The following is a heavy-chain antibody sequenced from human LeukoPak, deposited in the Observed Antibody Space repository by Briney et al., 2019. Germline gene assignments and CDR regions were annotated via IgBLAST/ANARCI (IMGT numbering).Heavy chain of an antibody. D-gene: IGHD2-2*01. Sequence: SETLSLTCAVSGVSISSGGYSWSWIRQPPGKGLEWIGYIYHSGSTYYNPSLKSRVTISVDRSKNQFSLKLSSVTAADTAVYYCARARGYCSSTSCQLYGMDVWGQGTTVTVSS. V-gene: IGHV4-30-2*01. CDR3: ARARGYCSSTSCQLYGMDV. CDR2: IYHSGST. CDR1: GVSISSGGYS. J-gene: IGHJ6*02.